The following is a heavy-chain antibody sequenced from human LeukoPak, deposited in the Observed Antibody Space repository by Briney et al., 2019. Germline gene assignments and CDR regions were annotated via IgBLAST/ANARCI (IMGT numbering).Heavy chain of an antibody. D-gene: IGHD3-22*01. CDR1: GFTLSNYC. V-gene: IGHV3-74*01. CDR2: ISGDEIWT. CDR3: AREYNSGPKQTDAFDI. J-gene: IGHJ3*02. Sequence: PGGSLRLSCAASGFTLSNYCMHWVRQAPGKGLVWVSRISGDEIWTSYADSVKDRFIISRDNAKNTLYLQMNSLRTEDTAVYYCAREYNSGPKQTDAFDIWGQGKMGTVSS.